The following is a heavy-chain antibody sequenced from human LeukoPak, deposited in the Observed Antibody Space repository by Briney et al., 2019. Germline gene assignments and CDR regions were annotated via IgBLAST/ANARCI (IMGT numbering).Heavy chain of an antibody. CDR2: IIPIFGTA. CDR1: GYTFTSYG. D-gene: IGHD4/OR15-4a*01. J-gene: IGHJ5*02. Sequence: GASVKVSCKASGYTFTSYGISWVRQAPGQGLEWMGGIIPIFGTANYAQKFQGRVTITADESTSTAYMELSSLRSEDTAVYYCAREVLQQNTPRKNWFDPWGQGALVTVSS. V-gene: IGHV1-69*13. CDR3: AREVLQQNTPRKNWFDP.